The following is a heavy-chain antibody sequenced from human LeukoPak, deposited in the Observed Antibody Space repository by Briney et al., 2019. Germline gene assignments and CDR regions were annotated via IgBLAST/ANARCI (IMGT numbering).Heavy chain of an antibody. CDR1: GGSISSRSYY. D-gene: IGHD3-10*01. V-gene: IGHV4-39*01. Sequence: SETLSLTCSVSGGSISSRSYYWGWIRQPPGKGLEWIGSIYYSGSTYYNPSLKSRVTISLDTSKNHFSLKLKSVTAADTAVYYCAKQDLASFEELFKWGQGTLVTVSS. J-gene: IGHJ1*01. CDR3: AKQDLASFEELFK. CDR2: IYYSGST.